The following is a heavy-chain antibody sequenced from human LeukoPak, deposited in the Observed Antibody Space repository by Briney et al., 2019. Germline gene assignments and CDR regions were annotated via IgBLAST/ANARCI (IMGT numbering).Heavy chain of an antibody. V-gene: IGHV4-39*01. Sequence: SDTLSLTCTVSGASISSTSYYWGWIRQPPGKGLEWIGSIYYSGNTYYNASLKSQVSISIDTSKNQFSLRLTSVTAADTAVYYCARQTGSGLFILPGGQGTLVTVSS. J-gene: IGHJ4*02. CDR3: ARQTGSGLFILP. CDR1: GASISSTSYY. D-gene: IGHD3/OR15-3a*01. CDR2: IYYSGNT.